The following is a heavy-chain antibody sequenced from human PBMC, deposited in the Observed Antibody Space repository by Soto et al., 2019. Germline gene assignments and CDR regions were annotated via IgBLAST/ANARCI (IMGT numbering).Heavy chain of an antibody. Sequence: EVQLVESGGGLVQPGGYLRLSCVASGITVSSYWMHWVRQAPGKGLVWVSRINRDGSSTNYADSVKGRFTISRDNAKNTLYLQMNSLRAEDTAVYYCAREAAVAGTVFDYWGQGILVTVSS. CDR2: INRDGSST. D-gene: IGHD6-19*01. CDR3: AREAAVAGTVFDY. J-gene: IGHJ4*02. V-gene: IGHV3-74*01. CDR1: GITVSSYW.